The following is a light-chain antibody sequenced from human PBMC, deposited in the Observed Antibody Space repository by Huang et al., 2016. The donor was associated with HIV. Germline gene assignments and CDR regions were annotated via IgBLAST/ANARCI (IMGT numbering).Light chain of an antibody. Sequence: EIVLTQSPGTLSLSPGERATLSCRASQSVASPFLAWYQQRPGQAPRLLMYAASTRATGIPDRFSGSGSGTDFSLTISRLEPEDFAVYYCHQYAASPGTFGQGTKLEI. V-gene: IGKV3-20*01. J-gene: IGKJ2*01. CDR3: HQYAASPGT. CDR1: QSVASPF. CDR2: AAS.